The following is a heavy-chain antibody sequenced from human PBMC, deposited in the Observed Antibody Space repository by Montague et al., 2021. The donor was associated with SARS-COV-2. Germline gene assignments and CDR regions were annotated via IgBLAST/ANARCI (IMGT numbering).Heavy chain of an antibody. Sequence: SETLSLTCTVSGGSVSSGSYYWSWIRQPPGKGLEWIGYIYYSGSTNYNPSLKSRVTISVDTSKNQFSLKLSSVTAADTAVYYCATSLSGGYYDSLNGYYSGYCCGMDVWGQGTTVTVSS. CDR3: ATSLSGGYYDSLNGYYSGYCCGMDV. CDR2: IYYSGST. CDR1: GGSVSSGSYY. J-gene: IGHJ6*02. D-gene: IGHD3-9*01. V-gene: IGHV4-61*01.